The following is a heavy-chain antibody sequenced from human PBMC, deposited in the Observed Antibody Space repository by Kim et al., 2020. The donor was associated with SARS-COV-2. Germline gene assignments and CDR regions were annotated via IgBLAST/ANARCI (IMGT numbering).Heavy chain of an antibody. CDR2: IYYSGST. Sequence: SETLSLTCTVSGGSISSSSYYWGWIRQPPGKGLEWIGSIYYSGSTYSNPSLKSRVTISVDTSKNQFSLKLSSVTAADTAVYYCGRGSLDGRGDYVFDPWG. D-gene: IGHD4-17*01. CDR3: GRGSLDGRGDYVFDP. J-gene: IGHJ5*02. CDR1: GGSISSSSYY. V-gene: IGHV4-39*01.